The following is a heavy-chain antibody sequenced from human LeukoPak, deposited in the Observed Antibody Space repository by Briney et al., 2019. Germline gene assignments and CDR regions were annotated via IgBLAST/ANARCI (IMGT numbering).Heavy chain of an antibody. CDR3: ARAGTESRWGLPRADYYYMDV. CDR1: GYTFTSYG. V-gene: IGHV1-2*02. Sequence: ASVKVSFKASGYTFTSYGISWVRQAPGQGLEWMGWIKTNTGDTNSAQKFQGRVTLTRDTSISAAYMELSNLRSDDTAVYYCARAGTESRWGLPRADYYYMDVWAKGTTVTVSS. J-gene: IGHJ6*03. D-gene: IGHD1-26*01. CDR2: IKTNTGDT.